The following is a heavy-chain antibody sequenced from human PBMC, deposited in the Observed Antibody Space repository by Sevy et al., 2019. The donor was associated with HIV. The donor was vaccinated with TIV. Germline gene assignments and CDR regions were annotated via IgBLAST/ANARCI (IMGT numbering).Heavy chain of an antibody. CDR1: GFTFSSNW. CDR3: ARAQQVTMLVVIGGLYFDL. D-gene: IGHD3-3*01. CDR2: VKQDMSEK. J-gene: IGHJ4*02. V-gene: IGHV3-7*01. Sequence: GGSLRLSCAASGFTFSSNWMTWVRQAPGKGLEWVANVKQDMSEKYYADSVKGRFTISRDNAKNSLFLQMNSPRAEDTAVYYCARAQQVTMLVVIGGLYFDLWGQGTLVTVSS.